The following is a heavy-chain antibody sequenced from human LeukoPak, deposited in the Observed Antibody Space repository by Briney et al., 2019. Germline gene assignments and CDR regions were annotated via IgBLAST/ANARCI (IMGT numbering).Heavy chain of an antibody. D-gene: IGHD6-19*01. J-gene: IGHJ4*02. V-gene: IGHV6-1*01. CDR3: ASAKQWIDS. CDR1: GDSVSSNSAR. CDR2: TYYRSKWYN. Sequence: PSQTLSLTCAISGDSVSSNSARWNWIRPSPSSGLEWLGRTYYRSKWYNEYAVSVKSRITINPDTSKNQISLQLNSVTPEDTAVYYCASAKQWIDSWGQGTLVTVSS.